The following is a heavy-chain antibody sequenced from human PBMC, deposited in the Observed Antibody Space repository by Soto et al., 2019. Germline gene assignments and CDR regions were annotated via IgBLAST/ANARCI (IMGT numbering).Heavy chain of an antibody. CDR1: GYTFTGYY. CDR2: INPNSGGT. CDR3: ARGIRSTPYYYYGMDV. Sequence: ASVKVSCKASGYTFTGYYMHWVRQAPGQGLEWMGWINPNSGGTNYAQKFQGRVTMTRDTPISTAYMELSRLRSDDTAVYYCARGIRSTPYYYYGMDVWGQGTTVTVSS. V-gene: IGHV1-2*02. D-gene: IGHD2-2*01. J-gene: IGHJ6*02.